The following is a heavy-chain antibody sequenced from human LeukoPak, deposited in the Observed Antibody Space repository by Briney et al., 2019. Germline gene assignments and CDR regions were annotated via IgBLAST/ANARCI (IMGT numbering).Heavy chain of an antibody. Sequence: KPSETLSLTCTVSGGSISSYYWSWLRQPPGKGLEWIGYIYYSGSTNYNPSLKSRVTISVDTSKNQFSLKLSPVTAADTAVYYCARRSGYSYGYHYYYYMDVWGKGTTVTVSS. V-gene: IGHV4-59*01. CDR2: IYYSGST. CDR1: GGSISSYY. CDR3: ARRSGYSYGYHYYYYMDV. D-gene: IGHD5-18*01. J-gene: IGHJ6*03.